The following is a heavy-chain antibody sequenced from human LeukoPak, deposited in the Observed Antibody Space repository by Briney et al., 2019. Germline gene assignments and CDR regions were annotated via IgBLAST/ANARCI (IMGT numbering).Heavy chain of an antibody. Sequence: PSETLSLTCTVSGGSISSSSYYWGWIRQPPGKGLEWIGSIYYSGSTFYNPSLKSRVTISVDTSKNQFSLRLSSLTAADTAPYYCARDWKYYYHMDVWGKGTTVTVSS. D-gene: IGHD1-1*01. CDR2: IYYSGST. J-gene: IGHJ6*03. CDR3: ARDWKYYYHMDV. V-gene: IGHV4-39*07. CDR1: GGSISSSSYY.